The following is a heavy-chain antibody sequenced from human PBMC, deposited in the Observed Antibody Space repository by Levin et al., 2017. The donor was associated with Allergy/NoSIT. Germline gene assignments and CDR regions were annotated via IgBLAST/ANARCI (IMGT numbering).Heavy chain of an antibody. V-gene: IGHV3-30*04. Sequence: PGGSLRLSCAASGFTFSSYAMHWVRQAPGKGLEWVAVISYDGSNKYYADSVKGRFTISRDNSKNTLYLQMNSLRAEDTAVYYCARDQGAYCGGDCYLGGWFDPWGQGTLVTVSS. CDR3: ARDQGAYCGGDCYLGGWFDP. CDR1: GFTFSSYA. J-gene: IGHJ5*02. CDR2: ISYDGSNK. D-gene: IGHD2-21*02.